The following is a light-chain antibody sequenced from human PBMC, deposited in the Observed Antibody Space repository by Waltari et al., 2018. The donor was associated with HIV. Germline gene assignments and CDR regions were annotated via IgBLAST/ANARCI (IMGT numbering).Light chain of an antibody. CDR2: LGS. CDR3: MQALQTPRT. Sequence: DMVMTQSTLSLNLTPRESASISCRSSQSLLHKNGYNYLNWYLQKPGQSPQLLISLGSNRASGVPDRFSGSGSGTDFTLEISKLEAGDVGVYYCMQALQTPRTFGQGTKLETK. CDR1: QSLLHKNGYNY. J-gene: IGKJ2*01. V-gene: IGKV2-28*01.